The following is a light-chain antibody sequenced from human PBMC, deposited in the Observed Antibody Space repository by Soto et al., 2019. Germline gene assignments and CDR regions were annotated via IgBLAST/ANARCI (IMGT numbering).Light chain of an antibody. V-gene: IGKV1-12*01. Sequence: DIQVTQSPSSVSASVGDRVTITCRASEGISRWLAWYQQKPGKAPKLLISDVSSLQSGVPSRFSGSGSGTESSLTITSLQPEDSATYYCLQANILPLTVGGGTKV. CDR3: LQANILPLT. CDR2: DVS. J-gene: IGKJ4*01. CDR1: EGISRW.